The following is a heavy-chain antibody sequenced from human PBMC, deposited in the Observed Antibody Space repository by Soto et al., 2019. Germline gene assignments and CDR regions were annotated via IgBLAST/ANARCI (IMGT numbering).Heavy chain of an antibody. V-gene: IGHV4-61*01. CDR3: ARVPTTHYYYYGMDV. J-gene: IGHJ6*02. CDR2: IYYSGST. D-gene: IGHD1-1*01. Sequence: QVQLQESGPGLVKPSETLSLTCTVSGGSVSSGSYYWSWIRQPPGKGLEWIGYIYYSGSTNYNPSLKRRVTISVDTSKNQFSLKLSSVTAADTAVYYCARVPTTHYYYYGMDVWGQGTTVTVSS. CDR1: GGSVSSGSYY.